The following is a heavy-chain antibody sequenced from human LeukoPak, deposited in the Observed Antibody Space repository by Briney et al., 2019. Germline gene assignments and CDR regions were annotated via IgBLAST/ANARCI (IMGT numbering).Heavy chain of an antibody. CDR1: GGSISNNNW. J-gene: IGHJ6*03. Sequence: PSGTLSLTCAVSGGSISNNNWWGWVRQPPGKGLEWIGEIYHSGSTNYNPSLKSRVTISVDKSKNQFSLKLSSVTAADTAVYYCARRLVRGWPARYYYMDVWGKGTTVTVS. CDR2: IYHSGST. V-gene: IGHV4-4*02. CDR3: ARRLVRGWPARYYYMDV. D-gene: IGHD3-10*01.